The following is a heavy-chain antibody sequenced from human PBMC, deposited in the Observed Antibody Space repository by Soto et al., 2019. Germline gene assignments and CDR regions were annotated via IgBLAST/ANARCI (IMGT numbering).Heavy chain of an antibody. CDR1: GYSFIGHY. Sequence: ASVKVSCKASGYSFIGHYIHWVRQAPGQGLEWMGFINPNGGRTMLAQKFQGRVTMTEDTSTDTAYMELSSLRSEDTAVYYCATSILVAAAGFDDWGQGSLVTVSS. CDR2: INPNGGRT. J-gene: IGHJ4*02. V-gene: IGHV1-46*01. CDR3: ATSILVAAAGFDD. D-gene: IGHD2-2*01.